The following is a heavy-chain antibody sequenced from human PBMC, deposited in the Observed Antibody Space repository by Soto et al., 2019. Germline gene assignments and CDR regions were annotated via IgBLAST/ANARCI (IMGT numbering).Heavy chain of an antibody. J-gene: IGHJ4*02. Sequence: KPSETLSLTCAVYGGSFSGYYWSWIRQPPGKGLEWIGEINHSGSTNYNPSLKSRVTISVDTSKNQFSLKLSSVTAADTAVYYCARGRTVTPTYYFDYWGQGTLVTVSS. D-gene: IGHD1-1*01. CDR2: INHSGST. CDR3: ARGRTVTPTYYFDY. V-gene: IGHV4-34*01. CDR1: GGSFSGYY.